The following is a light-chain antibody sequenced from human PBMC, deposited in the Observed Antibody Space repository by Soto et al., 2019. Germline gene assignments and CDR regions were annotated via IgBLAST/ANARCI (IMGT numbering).Light chain of an antibody. CDR1: RSDIGSYNL. V-gene: IGLV2-23*02. CDR3: CSYAGSSTYV. Sequence: QSALTQPAAVSGSPGQSITISCTGTRSDIGSYNLVSWYQQHPGKAPKVMIFEVTKRPSGVSNRFSGSKSGNTASLTISGLQAEDEADYYCCSYAGSSTYVFGTGSKVTVL. CDR2: EVT. J-gene: IGLJ1*01.